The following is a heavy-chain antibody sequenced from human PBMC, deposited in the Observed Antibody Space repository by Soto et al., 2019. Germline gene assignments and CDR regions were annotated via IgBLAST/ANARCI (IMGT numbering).Heavy chain of an antibody. Sequence: GGSLRLSCAASGLTFVNAWMNWVRQAPGKGLEWVGRIKSKKDGGAIEYSGTVKDRFTISRDDSKDTLYLQMNSLKFEDTAVYYCTTDAEWGIWGQGTMVTVSS. V-gene: IGHV3-15*07. CDR3: TTDAEWGI. CDR2: IKSKKDGGAI. D-gene: IGHD2-8*01. J-gene: IGHJ3*02. CDR1: GLTFVNAW.